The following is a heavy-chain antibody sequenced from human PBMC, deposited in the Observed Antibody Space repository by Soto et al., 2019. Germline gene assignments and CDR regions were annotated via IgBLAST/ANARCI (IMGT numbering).Heavy chain of an antibody. CDR2: IEGDGSST. CDR3: AREGLDTAGFFDV. V-gene: IGHV3-74*01. Sequence: ASVKVSCKASGYTFTGYYMHWVRQAPGKGLEWVSRIEGDGSSTTSADSVKGRLTVSRDDARNTLYLQMSSLRADDTAIYYCAREGLDTAGFFDVWGQGTMVTVSS. J-gene: IGHJ3*01. CDR1: GYTFTGYY. D-gene: IGHD6-13*01.